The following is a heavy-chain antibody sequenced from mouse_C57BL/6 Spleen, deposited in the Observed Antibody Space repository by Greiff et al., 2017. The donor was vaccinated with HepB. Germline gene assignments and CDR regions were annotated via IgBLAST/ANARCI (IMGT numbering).Heavy chain of an antibody. CDR2: IDPSDSET. CDR1: GYTFTSYW. V-gene: IGHV1-52*01. Sequence: VQLQQPGAELVRPGSSVKLSCKASGYTFTSYWMHWVKQRPIQGLEWIGNIDPSDSETHYNQKFKDKATLTVDKSSSTAYMQLSSLTSEDSAVYDCARGGGSKPFAYWGQGTLVTVSA. J-gene: IGHJ3*01. CDR3: ARGGGSKPFAY.